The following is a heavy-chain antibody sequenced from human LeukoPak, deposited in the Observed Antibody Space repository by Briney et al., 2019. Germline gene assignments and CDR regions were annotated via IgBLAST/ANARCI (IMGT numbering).Heavy chain of an antibody. V-gene: IGHV3-30*02. J-gene: IGHJ4*02. Sequence: GGSLRLSCAASGFIFSSYGIHWVRQAPGKGLEWVAFIPYDGSHKYYADSVKGRFTISRDNSKNTLYLQMNSLRAEDTAVYYCAHGSMYQLDYWGQGTLVTVSS. CDR2: IPYDGSHK. CDR3: AHGSMYQLDY. CDR1: GFIFSSYG. D-gene: IGHD2-2*01.